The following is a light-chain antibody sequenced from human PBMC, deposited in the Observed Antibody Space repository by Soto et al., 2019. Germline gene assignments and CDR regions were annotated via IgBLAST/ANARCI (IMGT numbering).Light chain of an antibody. CDR2: SNN. CDR3: AAWDDSLNGVV. J-gene: IGLJ2*01. Sequence: QSVLTQPPSASGTPGQRVTISCSGSSSNIGSKTVNWYQQVPGTAPKLLIYSNNQRPSGVPDRFSGSKSGTSVSLAVSGLQSEDEADYYCAAWDDSLNGVVFGGGTKLTVL. V-gene: IGLV1-44*01. CDR1: SSNIGSKT.